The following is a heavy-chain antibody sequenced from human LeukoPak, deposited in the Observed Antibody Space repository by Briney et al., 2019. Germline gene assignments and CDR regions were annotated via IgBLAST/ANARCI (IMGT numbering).Heavy chain of an antibody. D-gene: IGHD5-18*01. CDR1: GFTFSSYE. CDR3: ARDSGYSYGHGGYYFDY. CDR2: ISSSGSTK. V-gene: IGHV3-48*03. Sequence: PGGSLRLSCAASGFTFSSYEMNWVRQAPGKGLEWVSYISSSGSTKYYADSVKGRFTISRDHAKNSLYLQMNSLRAEDTAVYYCARDSGYSYGHGGYYFDYWGQGTLVTVSS. J-gene: IGHJ4*02.